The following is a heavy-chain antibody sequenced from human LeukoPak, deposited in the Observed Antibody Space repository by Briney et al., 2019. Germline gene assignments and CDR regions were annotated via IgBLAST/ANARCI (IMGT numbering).Heavy chain of an antibody. D-gene: IGHD4-23*01. Sequence: GGSLRLSCAASGFMFSSYGMHWVRLPPGKGLEWVAFIRDSGNAKYYADSVRGRLTISRDNVKNTLYLQMDSLRDEDTGLYLCAKGYGGGSGALDLWGQGTMVTVSS. CDR3: AKGYGGGSGALDL. J-gene: IGHJ3*01. V-gene: IGHV3-30*02. CDR1: GFMFSSYG. CDR2: IRDSGNAK.